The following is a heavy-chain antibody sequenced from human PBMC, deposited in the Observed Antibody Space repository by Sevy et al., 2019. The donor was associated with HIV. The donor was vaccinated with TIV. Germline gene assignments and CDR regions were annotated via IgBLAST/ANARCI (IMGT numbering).Heavy chain of an antibody. Sequence: GGSLRLSCAASGFTFINYAMYWVRQTPGKGLEWVSVISDSGGNTYYADSVMGRFTISRDNSENTLYLQMNSLRAGDTAVYYYAKACGSTGGSFDYWGQGTLVTVSS. CDR2: ISDSGGNT. CDR1: GFTFINYA. J-gene: IGHJ4*02. D-gene: IGHD7-27*01. V-gene: IGHV3-23*01. CDR3: AKACGSTGGSFDY.